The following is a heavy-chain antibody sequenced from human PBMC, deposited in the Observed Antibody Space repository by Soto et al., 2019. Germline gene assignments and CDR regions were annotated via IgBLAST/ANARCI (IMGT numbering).Heavy chain of an antibody. V-gene: IGHV4-61*08. Sequence: SETLSLTCAVSGGSVTSGGYYWSWIRQPPGKGLEWIGYIYYSGSTNYNPSLKSRVTMSIDTSKNQFSLRLSSVTAADTAVYYCAKSFGIVCAFGGVIVKWFDPWGQGTLVTVSS. D-gene: IGHD3-16*02. CDR2: IYYSGST. CDR3: AKSFGIVCAFGGVIVKWFDP. J-gene: IGHJ5*02. CDR1: GGSVTSGGYY.